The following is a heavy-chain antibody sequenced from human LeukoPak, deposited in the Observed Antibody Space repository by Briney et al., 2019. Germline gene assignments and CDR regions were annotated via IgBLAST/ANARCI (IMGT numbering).Heavy chain of an antibody. D-gene: IGHD6-13*01. CDR1: GDSVSSNSAA. Sequence: SQTLSLTCAISGDSVSSNSAAWNWIRQSPSRGLEWLGRTYYRSKYHNDYAVSVKSRITINPDTSKNQFSLQPNSVTPEDTAVYYCARNQWGAAAGSFDIWGQGTMVTVSS. V-gene: IGHV6-1*01. J-gene: IGHJ3*02. CDR2: TYYRSKYHN. CDR3: ARNQWGAAAGSFDI.